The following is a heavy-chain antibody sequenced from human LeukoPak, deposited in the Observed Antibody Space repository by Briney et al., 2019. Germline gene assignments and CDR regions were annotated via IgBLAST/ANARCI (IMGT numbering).Heavy chain of an antibody. CDR3: AREGLHLSSYGDYGEFDY. J-gene: IGHJ4*02. V-gene: IGHV4-59*01. CDR1: GGSISSYY. Sequence: SETLSLTCAVYGGSISSYYWSWIRQPPGKGLEWIGYTYYSGSTNYNPSLKSRVTISVDTSKNQFSLKLSSVTAADTAVYYCAREGLHLSSYGDYGEFDYWGQGTLVTVSS. CDR2: TYYSGST. D-gene: IGHD4-17*01.